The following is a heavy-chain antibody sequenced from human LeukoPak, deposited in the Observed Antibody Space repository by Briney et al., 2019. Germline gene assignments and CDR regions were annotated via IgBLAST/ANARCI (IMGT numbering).Heavy chain of an antibody. CDR1: GFTFSNYW. CDR3: ARVSRHNFGSFDY. CDR2: IKQVGGVK. J-gene: IGHJ4*02. V-gene: IGHV3-7*01. Sequence: GGSLRLSCVASGFTFSNYWMSWVRQAPGKGLEWVANIKQVGGVKYYVDSVKGRFTISRDNAKNSLYPQMNSLRAEDTAVYYCARVSRHNFGSFDYWGQGTLDTVSS. D-gene: IGHD1-1*01.